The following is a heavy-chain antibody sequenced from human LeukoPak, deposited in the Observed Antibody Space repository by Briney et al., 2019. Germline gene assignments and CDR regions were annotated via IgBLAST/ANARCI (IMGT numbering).Heavy chain of an antibody. CDR3: AIVGTRGVIPY. V-gene: IGHV1-69*05. CDR1: GGTFSSYA. Sequence: SAKVSCKASGGTFSSYAISWVRQAPGQGLEWMGRIIPIFGTANYAQKFQGRVTITTDESTSTAYMELSSLRAEDTAVYYCAIVGTRGVIPYWGQGTLVTVSS. J-gene: IGHJ4*02. CDR2: IIPIFGTA. D-gene: IGHD3-10*01.